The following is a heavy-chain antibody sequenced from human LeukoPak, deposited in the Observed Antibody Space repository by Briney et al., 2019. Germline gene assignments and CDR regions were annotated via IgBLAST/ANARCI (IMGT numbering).Heavy chain of an antibody. CDR1: GFTFSSYE. V-gene: IGHV3-48*03. Sequence: GGSLRLACAASGFTFSSYEMNWVRQAPGKGLEWVSYISSSGSTRYYADSVKGRFTISRDNAKNSLYLQMNSLRAEDTAVYYCARDQVVPAAIYMDVWGKGTTVTISS. D-gene: IGHD2-2*01. CDR2: ISSSGSTR. J-gene: IGHJ6*03. CDR3: ARDQVVPAAIYMDV.